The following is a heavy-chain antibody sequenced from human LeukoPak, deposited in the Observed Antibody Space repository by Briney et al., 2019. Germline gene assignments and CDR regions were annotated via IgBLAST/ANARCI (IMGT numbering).Heavy chain of an antibody. Sequence: GASVKVSCKASGYTLTSYGISWVRQAPGQGLEWMGWISAYNGNTNYAQKLQGRVTMTTDTSTSTAYMELRSLRSDDTAVYYCARDRHVLRFLEWAHYYYYMDVWGKGTTVTVSS. D-gene: IGHD3-3*01. J-gene: IGHJ6*03. CDR1: GYTLTSYG. V-gene: IGHV1-18*01. CDR2: ISAYNGNT. CDR3: ARDRHVLRFLEWAHYYYYMDV.